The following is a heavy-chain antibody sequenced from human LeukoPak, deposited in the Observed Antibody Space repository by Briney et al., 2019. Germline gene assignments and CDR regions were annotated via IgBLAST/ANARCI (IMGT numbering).Heavy chain of an antibody. CDR1: GGSISSGGYS. CDR2: IYHSGST. V-gene: IGHV4-30-2*01. D-gene: IGHD5-24*01. Sequence: KPSQTLSLTCAVSGGSISSGGYSWNWIRQPPGKGLEWIGYIYHSGSTYYSPSLKSRVTILVNRSKNQFSLKLSSVTAADTAVYYCARRGDGYNYDAFDIWGQGTMVTVSS. J-gene: IGHJ3*02. CDR3: ARRGDGYNYDAFDI.